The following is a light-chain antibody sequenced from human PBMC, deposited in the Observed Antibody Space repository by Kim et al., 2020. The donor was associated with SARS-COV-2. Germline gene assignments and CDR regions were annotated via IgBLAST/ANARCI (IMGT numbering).Light chain of an antibody. Sequence: DIHLTLSPSFLSASVGDRVTITCRASQGISRYLAWYQQKPGKAPKLLIYAASTLQSGVPSRFSGSGSGTEFTLTISSLQAEDFATYYCQRLNSYPPDTFGHETRLEI. V-gene: IGKV1-9*01. CDR3: QRLNSYPPDT. CDR1: QGISRY. CDR2: AAS. J-gene: IGKJ5*01.